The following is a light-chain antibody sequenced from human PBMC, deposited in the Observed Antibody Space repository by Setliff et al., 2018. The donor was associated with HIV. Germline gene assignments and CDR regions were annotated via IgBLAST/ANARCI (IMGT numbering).Light chain of an antibody. Sequence: QSALAQPASVSGSPGQSITISCTGTSSDVGRYDLVSWYQQHPGKAPKLIIYDVTNRPSGVSNRFSGSKSGNTASLTISGLQTEDEADYHCCSYTSTSTLGVFGTGTKVTVL. CDR3: CSYTSTSTLGV. J-gene: IGLJ1*01. CDR1: SSDVGRYDL. CDR2: DVT. V-gene: IGLV2-14*02.